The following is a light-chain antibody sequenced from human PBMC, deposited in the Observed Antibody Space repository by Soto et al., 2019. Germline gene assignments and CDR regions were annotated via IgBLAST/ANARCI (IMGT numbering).Light chain of an antibody. CDR3: AAWDDSLSAVV. V-gene: IGLV1-47*01. J-gene: IGLJ2*01. CDR2: RND. Sequence: QSVLTQPPSASGTPGQRVTISCSGSSSNIGSNYVYWYQQFPGSAPKLLIYRNDQRPSGVHDRFSGSKSGTSASLAISGPRSEDEADYYCAAWDDSLSAVVFGGGTKLTVL. CDR1: SSNIGSNY.